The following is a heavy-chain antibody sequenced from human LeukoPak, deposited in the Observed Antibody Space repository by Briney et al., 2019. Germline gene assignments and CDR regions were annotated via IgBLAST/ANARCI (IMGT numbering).Heavy chain of an antibody. CDR1: GGSISSDCYY. D-gene: IGHD1-26*01. J-gene: IGHJ3*02. V-gene: IGHV4-61*02. CDR2: IYTSGST. CDR3: AQGGSGRTRAFDI. Sequence: SETLSLTCTLSGGSISSDCYYWTWIRQPAGKGLEWIGRIYTSGSTNYNPSLKSRVTISVDTSKNQFSLMLISVTAADTAVYYCAQGGSGRTRAFDICGQGTMVTVSS.